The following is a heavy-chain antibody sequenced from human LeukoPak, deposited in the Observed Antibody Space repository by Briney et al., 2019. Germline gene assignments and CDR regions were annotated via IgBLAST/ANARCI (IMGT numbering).Heavy chain of an antibody. CDR3: ARGERLTSGYYYYFDY. D-gene: IGHD3-22*01. Sequence: SETLSLTCTVSGGSISGFYWGWIRQPPGKGLEWIGYISYSGNTNYIPSLKSRVTISVDTSKNQFSLKLNSVTAADTAVYYCARGERLTSGYYYYFDYWGRGTLVPVSS. V-gene: IGHV4-59*01. CDR2: ISYSGNT. CDR1: GGSISGFY. J-gene: IGHJ4*02.